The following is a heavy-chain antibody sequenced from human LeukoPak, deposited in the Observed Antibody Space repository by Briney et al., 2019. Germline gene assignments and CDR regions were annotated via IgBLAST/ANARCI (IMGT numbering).Heavy chain of an antibody. J-gene: IGHJ4*02. CDR3: ARGSEDFDY. Sequence: SETLSLTCTVSTGSITSYYWSWIRQPAGKGLEWIGRIYTSGSTNYNPSLKSRVTMSVDTSKNQFFLNLRSMTAADTAVYYCARGSEDFDYWGQGTLVTVSP. D-gene: IGHD3-3*01. CDR1: TGSITSYY. CDR2: IYTSGST. V-gene: IGHV4-4*07.